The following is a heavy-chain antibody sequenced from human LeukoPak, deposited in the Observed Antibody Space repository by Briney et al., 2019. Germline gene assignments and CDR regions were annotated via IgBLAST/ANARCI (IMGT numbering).Heavy chain of an antibody. CDR1: GFTFSSYA. J-gene: IGHJ3*02. Sequence: SGGSLRLSCAASGFTFSSYAMHWVRQAPGKGLEWVAVISYDGSNKYYADSVKGRFTISRDNSKNTLYLQMNSLRAEDTAVYYCARESSSVAFDIWGQGTMVTVSS. CDR3: ARESSSVAFDI. CDR2: ISYDGSNK. D-gene: IGHD3-22*01. V-gene: IGHV3-30-3*01.